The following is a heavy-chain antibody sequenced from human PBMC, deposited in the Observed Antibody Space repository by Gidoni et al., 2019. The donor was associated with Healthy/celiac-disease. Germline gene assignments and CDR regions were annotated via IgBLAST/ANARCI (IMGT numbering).Heavy chain of an antibody. CDR2: IYYSGST. CDR1: GGPISSSSYY. V-gene: IGHV4-39*01. CDR3: ASPLPRYCSGGSCKDY. D-gene: IGHD2-15*01. Sequence: QLQLQESGPGLVKPSETLSPTCPVSGGPISSSSYYWGWIRQPPGKGLEWIGSIYYSGSTNYNPSLKSRVTISVDTSKNQFSLKLSSVTAADTAVYYCASPLPRYCSGGSCKDYWGQGTLVTVSS. J-gene: IGHJ4*02.